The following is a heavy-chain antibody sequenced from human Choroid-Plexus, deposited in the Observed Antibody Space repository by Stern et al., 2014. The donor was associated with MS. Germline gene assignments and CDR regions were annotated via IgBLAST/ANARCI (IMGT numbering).Heavy chain of an antibody. Sequence: QVQLVESGGGVVQPGRPLRVSCVASGFTFGSCAMHWVRQAPGKGLEWVAGVSYDGSNKYYADSVKGRVTISRDNSQNTLYMQMSSLRPEDTAVYYCAKDRQYLTYF. V-gene: IGHV3-30*18. D-gene: IGHD2/OR15-2a*01. J-gene: IGHJ2*01. CDR1: GFTFGSCA. CDR3: AKDRQYLTYF. CDR2: VSYDGSNK.